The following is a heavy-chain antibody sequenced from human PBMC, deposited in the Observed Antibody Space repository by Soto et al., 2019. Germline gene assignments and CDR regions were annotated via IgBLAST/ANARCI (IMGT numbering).Heavy chain of an antibody. CDR1: GFTLSGYA. CDR3: AGRARPDFYYMDV. V-gene: IGHV3-64*01. Sequence: ESGGGLAQPGGSLRLSCAASGFTLSGYAMDWVRQAPGKGLEYVSGISSNGVGTYYANSVQGRFTISRDNSKNTVYLQMGSLRPEDMAVYYCAGRARPDFYYMDVWGKGTTVTVSS. J-gene: IGHJ6*03. D-gene: IGHD6-6*01. CDR2: ISSNGVGT.